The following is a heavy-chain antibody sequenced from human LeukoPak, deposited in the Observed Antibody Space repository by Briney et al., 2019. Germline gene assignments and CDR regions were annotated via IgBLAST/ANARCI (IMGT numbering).Heavy chain of an antibody. D-gene: IGHD6-13*01. Sequence: SETLSLTCTVSGDSISSSSYYWGWIPQPPGKGLEWIGSFYYSGSTYYNPSLKSRVTISADTSKNQFSLKLMSVTAADTAVYYCARDLHSSSWSFDYWGQGTLVTVSS. CDR3: ARDLHSSSWSFDY. J-gene: IGHJ4*02. V-gene: IGHV4-39*07. CDR1: GDSISSSSYY. CDR2: FYYSGST.